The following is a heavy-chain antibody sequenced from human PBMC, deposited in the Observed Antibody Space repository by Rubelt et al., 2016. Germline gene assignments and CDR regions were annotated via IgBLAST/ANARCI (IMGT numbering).Heavy chain of an antibody. CDR3: ARDRTSISPGGIDY. J-gene: IGHJ4*02. D-gene: IGHD2-2*01. CDR2: KSDGSVT. Sequence: KSDGSVTTYADSVKGRFTISRDNAKNTLYLHLDSLRVEDTAVYYCARDRTSISPGGIDYWGQGTLVTVSS. V-gene: IGHV3-74*03.